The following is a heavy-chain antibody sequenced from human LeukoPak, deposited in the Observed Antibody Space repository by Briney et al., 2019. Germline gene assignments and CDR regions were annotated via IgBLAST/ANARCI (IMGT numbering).Heavy chain of an antibody. J-gene: IGHJ1*01. V-gene: IGHV1-69*04. CDR2: IIPILGIA. CDR1: GGTFSSYA. D-gene: IGHD3-22*01. Sequence: SVEVSCKASGGTFSSYAISWVRQAPGQGLEWMGRIIPILGIANYAQKFQGRVTITADKSTSTAYMELSSLRSEDTAVYYCARYYDSSGLRLAEYFQHWGQGTLVTVSS. CDR3: ARYYDSSGLRLAEYFQH.